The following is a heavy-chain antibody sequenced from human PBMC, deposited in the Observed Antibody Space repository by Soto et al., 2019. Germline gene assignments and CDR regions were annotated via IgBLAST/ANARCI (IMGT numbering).Heavy chain of an antibody. J-gene: IGHJ4*02. CDR1: GGTFSSYA. D-gene: IGHD6-6*01. V-gene: IGHV1-69*13. Sequence: SVKVSCKASGGTFSSYAISWVRQAPGQGLEWMGGIIPIFGTANYAQKFQGRVTITADESTSTAYMELSSLRSEDTAVYYCAREGWGIAARTGYFDYWGQGTLVTVSS. CDR3: AREGWGIAARTGYFDY. CDR2: IIPIFGTA.